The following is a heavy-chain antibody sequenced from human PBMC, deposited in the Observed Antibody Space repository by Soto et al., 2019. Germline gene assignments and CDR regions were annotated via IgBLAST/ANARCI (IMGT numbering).Heavy chain of an antibody. Sequence: GGSLRLSCAASGFTFSSYGMHWVRQAPGKGLEWVAVIWYDGSNKYYADSVKGRFTISRDNSKNTLYLQMNSLRAEDTAVYYCARSPTHYDAFDIWGQGTMVTVSS. CDR2: IWYDGSNK. V-gene: IGHV3-33*01. CDR1: GFTFSSYG. CDR3: ARSPTHYDAFDI. J-gene: IGHJ3*02.